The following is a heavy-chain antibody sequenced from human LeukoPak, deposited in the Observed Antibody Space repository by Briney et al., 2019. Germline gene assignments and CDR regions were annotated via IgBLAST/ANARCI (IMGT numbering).Heavy chain of an antibody. CDR3: ARGKGDWFDP. CDR1: GGSISSGGYY. CDR2: IYYSGST. Sequence: SETLSLTCTVSGGSISSGGYYWSWIRQHPGKGLEWIGYIYYSGSTYYNPSLKSRVTISVDTSKNQFSLKLSSVTATDTAVYYCARGKGDWFDPWGQGTLVTVSS. V-gene: IGHV4-31*03. J-gene: IGHJ5*02. D-gene: IGHD3-16*01.